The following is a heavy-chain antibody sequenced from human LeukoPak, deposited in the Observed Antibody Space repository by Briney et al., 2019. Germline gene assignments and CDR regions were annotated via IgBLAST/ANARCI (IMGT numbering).Heavy chain of an antibody. CDR2: INPSGGST. V-gene: IGHV1-46*01. CDR1: GYTFTRYY. CDR3: ARDSPVVPAAPVRFDP. J-gene: IGHJ5*02. D-gene: IGHD2-2*01. Sequence: ASVKVSCKASGYTFTRYYMHWVRQAPGQGLEWMGIINPSGGSTSYAQKFQGRVTITADESTSTAYMELSSLRSEDTAVYYCARDSPVVPAAPVRFDPWGQGTLVTVSS.